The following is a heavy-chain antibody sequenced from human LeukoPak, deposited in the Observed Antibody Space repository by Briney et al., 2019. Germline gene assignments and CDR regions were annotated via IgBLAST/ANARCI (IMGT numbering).Heavy chain of an antibody. D-gene: IGHD3-16*01. V-gene: IGHV3-49*04. Sequence: GGSLRLSCTASGFTFGDYAMSWVRQAPGRGLEWVGFIRSKAYGGTTEYAASVKGRFTISRDDSKSIAYLQMNSLKTEDTAVYYCTSGGSSFDSGDYWGQGTLVTVSP. J-gene: IGHJ4*02. CDR1: GFTFGDYA. CDR3: TSGGSSFDSGDY. CDR2: IRSKAYGGTT.